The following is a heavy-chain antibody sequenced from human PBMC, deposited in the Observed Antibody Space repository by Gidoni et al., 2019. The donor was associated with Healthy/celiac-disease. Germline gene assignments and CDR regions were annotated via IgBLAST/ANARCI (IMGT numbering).Heavy chain of an antibody. CDR1: GFTFRSYW. V-gene: IGHV3-7*05. CDR3: ARDCLALWFGELCYYGMVV. Sequence: EVQLVESGGGLVQPGGSLSLSCAASGFTFRSYWMSWVRQAPGKGLEWVANIKQDGSEKYYVDSVKGRFTISRDNAKNSLYLQMNSLRAEDTAVYYCARDCLALWFGELCYYGMVVWGQGTTVTVSS. CDR2: IKQDGSEK. D-gene: IGHD3-10*01. J-gene: IGHJ6*02.